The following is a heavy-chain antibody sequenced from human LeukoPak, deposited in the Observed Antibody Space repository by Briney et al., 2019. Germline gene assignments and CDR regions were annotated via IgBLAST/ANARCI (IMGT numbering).Heavy chain of an antibody. CDR1: GFTFSSYA. V-gene: IGHV3-7*01. Sequence: GGSLRLSCAASGFTFSSYAMSWVRQAPGKGLEWVANIKQDGSEKYYVDSVKGRFTISRDNAKNSLYLQMNSLRVEDTAVYYCASQSGIVGAGPHAFDIWGQGTMVTVSS. J-gene: IGHJ3*02. CDR2: IKQDGSEK. CDR3: ASQSGIVGAGPHAFDI. D-gene: IGHD1-26*01.